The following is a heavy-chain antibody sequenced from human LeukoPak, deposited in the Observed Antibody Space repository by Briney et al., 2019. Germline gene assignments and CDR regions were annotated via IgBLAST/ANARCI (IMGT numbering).Heavy chain of an antibody. CDR3: AAPGKRQNWYLDL. Sequence: SVKVSCKASGFTFTSSAVQWVRQARGQRLEWIGWIVVGSGNTNYAQKFQERVTITRDMSTSTAYMELSSLRSEDTAVYYCAAPGKRQNWYLDLWGRGTLVTVSS. V-gene: IGHV1-58*01. CDR2: IVVGSGNT. CDR1: GFTFTSSA. J-gene: IGHJ2*01.